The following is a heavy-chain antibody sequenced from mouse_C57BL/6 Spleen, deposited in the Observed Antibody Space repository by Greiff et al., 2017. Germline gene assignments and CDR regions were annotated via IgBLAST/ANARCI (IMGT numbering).Heavy chain of an antibody. CDR1: GFSLTSYG. CDR2: IWGGGST. D-gene: IGHD2-4*01. J-gene: IGHJ3*01. Sequence: VKLMESGPGLVAPSQSLSITCTVSGFSLTSYGVDWVRQPPGKGLEWLGGIWGGGSTNDNSALLSRLSISKDNSKNQVFLKMNSLQTDDTAMYYYAKRGDYAWLAYWGQGTLVTVSA. V-gene: IGHV2-9*01. CDR3: AKRGDYAWLAY.